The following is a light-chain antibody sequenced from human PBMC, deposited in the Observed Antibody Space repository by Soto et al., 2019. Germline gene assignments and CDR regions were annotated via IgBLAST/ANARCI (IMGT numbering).Light chain of an antibody. Sequence: EVVLTQSPGTLSLSSGERATLSWRASQSVSASYIAWYQQKPGHALKLXMFRASSRATGIPDRFSGSGSGTDVTITITRLEPEDSEVYYGHHYGYSSSTFGQGTKVDIK. V-gene: IGKV3-20*01. CDR3: HHYGYSSST. CDR1: QSVSASY. CDR2: RAS. J-gene: IGKJ1*01.